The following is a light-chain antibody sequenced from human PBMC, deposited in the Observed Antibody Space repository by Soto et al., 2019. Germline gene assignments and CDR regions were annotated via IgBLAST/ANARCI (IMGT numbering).Light chain of an antibody. V-gene: IGLV2-14*01. CDR3: TSYTSYSTLDV. CDR1: SSDVGGYNY. CDR2: EVR. J-gene: IGLJ1*01. Sequence: QSALTQPASVSGSPGQSITISCTGTSSDVGGYNYVSWYQQHPDKAPKLMIYEVRNRPSGVSNRFSGSKSGHTASLTISGLQSEDEADYFCTSYTSYSTLDVFGTGTKLTVL.